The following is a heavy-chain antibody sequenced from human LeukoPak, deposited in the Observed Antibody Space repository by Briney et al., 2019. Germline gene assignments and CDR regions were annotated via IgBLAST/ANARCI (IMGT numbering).Heavy chain of an antibody. Sequence: IISYDGSHQYYADSVKGRFTISRDNAKNSLYLQMNSLRAEDTAVYYSATHCSSTSCQGAFDIWGQGTMVTVSS. D-gene: IGHD2-2*01. J-gene: IGHJ3*02. CDR3: ATHCSSTSCQGAFDI. CDR2: ISYDGSHQ. V-gene: IGHV3-30*07.